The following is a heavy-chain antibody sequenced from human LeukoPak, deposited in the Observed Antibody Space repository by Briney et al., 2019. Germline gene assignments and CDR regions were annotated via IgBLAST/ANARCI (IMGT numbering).Heavy chain of an antibody. J-gene: IGHJ4*02. CDR2: IYYSGST. CDR3: ARERRGYSQWYFDY. Sequence: SETLSLTCTVSGGSISSYYWIWLRQPPGKGLEWIGNIYYSGSTDYTPSLKSRVTISVDTSKKQFTLKLSSVTAADTAVYYCARERRGYSQWYFDYWGQGTLVTVSS. V-gene: IGHV4-59*01. D-gene: IGHD5-18*01. CDR1: GGSISSYY.